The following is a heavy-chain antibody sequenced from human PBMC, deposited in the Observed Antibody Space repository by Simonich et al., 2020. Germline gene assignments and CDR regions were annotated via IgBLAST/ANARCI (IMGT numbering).Heavy chain of an antibody. Sequence: EVQLVESGGGLVQPGRSLRLSCAASGFTFDDYSMHWDRQAPGNGLEWVSSISWNSGSIGYADSVKGRFTISRDNAKNSLYLQMNSLRAEDTALYYCAKDVAAAGTEYFQHWGQGTLVTVSS. CDR3: AKDVAAAGTEYFQH. CDR1: GFTFDDYS. CDR2: ISWNSGSI. J-gene: IGHJ1*01. V-gene: IGHV3-9*01. D-gene: IGHD6-13*01.